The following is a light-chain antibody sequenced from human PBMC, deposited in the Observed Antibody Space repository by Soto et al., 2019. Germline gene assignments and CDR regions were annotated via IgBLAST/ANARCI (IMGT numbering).Light chain of an antibody. CDR3: QQYNDWPPMYT. Sequence: EIVLTQSPAALSVSPGERATLSCRASQSVTNNNLAWYQQKPGQAPRLLFYGASTRATGIPARFSGSGSGTECTLTSSSRQSEDFAVYYCQQYNDWPPMYTFGQGTKLEIK. CDR1: QSVTNN. V-gene: IGKV3-15*01. CDR2: GAS. J-gene: IGKJ2*01.